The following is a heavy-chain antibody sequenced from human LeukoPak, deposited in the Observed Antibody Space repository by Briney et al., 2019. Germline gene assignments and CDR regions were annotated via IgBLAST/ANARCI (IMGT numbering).Heavy chain of an antibody. Sequence: GSLRLSCTASGFTFGDYAMSWIRQPPGKGLEWIGEINHSGSTNYNPSLKSRVTKSVDTSKNQFSLKLSSVTAADTAVYYCARVAYSNYVGYWGQGTLVTVSS. CDR2: INHSGST. D-gene: IGHD4-11*01. V-gene: IGHV4-34*01. J-gene: IGHJ4*02. CDR1: GFTFGDYA. CDR3: ARVAYSNYVGY.